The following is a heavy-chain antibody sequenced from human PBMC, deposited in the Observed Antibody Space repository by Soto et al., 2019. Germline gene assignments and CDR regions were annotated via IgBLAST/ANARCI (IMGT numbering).Heavy chain of an antibody. V-gene: IGHV1-46*01. J-gene: IGHJ2*01. CDR2: INPSGGST. Sequence: QVQLVQSGAEVKKPGASVKVSCKASGYTFTSYYMHWVRQAPGQGLEWMGIINPSGGSTSYAQKCQGRVTITRDTSTSTVYMELSSLRSEDTAVYYCARGASRGTIFGVVPARYWYFDLWGRGTLVTVSS. CDR1: GYTFTSYY. D-gene: IGHD3-3*01. CDR3: ARGASRGTIFGVVPARYWYFDL.